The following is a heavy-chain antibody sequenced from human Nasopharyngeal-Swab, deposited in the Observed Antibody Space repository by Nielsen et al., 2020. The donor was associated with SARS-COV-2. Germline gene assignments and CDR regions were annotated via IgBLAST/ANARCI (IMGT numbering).Heavy chain of an antibody. V-gene: IGHV3-30*04. CDR2: QSHDGSVE. D-gene: IGHD3-16*01. J-gene: IGHJ6*02. CDR1: GFPFGINV. Sequence: GGPLRLSCAASGFPFGINVMHWVRKAPGKGLDWVAGQSHDGSVEHYADSVKGRFTISRDTSRNTLSLQMNNLRLEDTAIYYCARGRDCSDGGCSLVRLGELGDGLDVWGQGTTVTVSS. CDR3: ARGRDCSDGGCSLVRLGELGDGLDV.